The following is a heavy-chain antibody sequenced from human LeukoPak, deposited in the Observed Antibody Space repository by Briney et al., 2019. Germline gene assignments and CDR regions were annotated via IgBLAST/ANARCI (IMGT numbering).Heavy chain of an antibody. D-gene: IGHD2-15*01. CDR1: GFTFSSFG. J-gene: IGHJ4*02. Sequence: GRGLTLSCAAPGFTFSSFGMRWVRRAPGKGLEWVSLISHVGGSKYYTDSVKGRFTISRYNSKNTLYLQMNSLRVEDTAVYYCAEAGYGGSSTATYGDHGGQGTLVTVSS. CDR3: AEAGYGGSSTATYGDH. CDR2: ISHVGGSK. V-gene: IGHV3-30*18.